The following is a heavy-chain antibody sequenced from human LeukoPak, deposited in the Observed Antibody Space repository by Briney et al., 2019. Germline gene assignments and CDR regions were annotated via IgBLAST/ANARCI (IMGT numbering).Heavy chain of an antibody. V-gene: IGHV4-59*01. CDR2: IYYSGST. Sequence: PSETLSLTCTVSGGSISSYYWSWIRQPPGKGLEWIGYIYYSGSTNYNPSLKCRVTISVDTSKNQFSLKLSSVTAADTAVYYCARGSGYSYGYDAFDIWGQGTMVTVSS. CDR1: GGSISSYY. D-gene: IGHD5-18*01. CDR3: ARGSGYSYGYDAFDI. J-gene: IGHJ3*02.